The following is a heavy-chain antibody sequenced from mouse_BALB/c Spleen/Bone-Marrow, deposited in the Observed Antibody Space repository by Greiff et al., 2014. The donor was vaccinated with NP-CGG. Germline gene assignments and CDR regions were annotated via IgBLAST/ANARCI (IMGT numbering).Heavy chain of an antibody. J-gene: IGHJ4*01. CDR1: EYEFPSHD. CDR3: ARHGFYHAMDY. V-gene: IGHV5-2*01. Sequence: EVQGVESGGGLVQPGESLKLSCESNEYEFPSHDMSWVRKTPEKRLELVAAINSDGGITNYPDTMERRFTISRDNTKKTLYLQMSSLRSEDTALYYCARHGFYHAMDYWGQGTSVTVSS. CDR2: INSDGGIT.